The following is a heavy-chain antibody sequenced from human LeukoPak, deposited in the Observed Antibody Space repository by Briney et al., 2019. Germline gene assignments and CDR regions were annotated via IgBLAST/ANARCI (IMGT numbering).Heavy chain of an antibody. D-gene: IGHD6-6*01. CDR1: GGSISTYY. CDR3: TRTYCSSSIDY. J-gene: IGHJ4*02. CDR2: IFYTGST. V-gene: IGHV4-59*01. Sequence: PSETLSLTCTVSGGSISTYYWSWIRQPPGKGLEWLGYIFYTGSTNYNPSLKSRVTMSIDTSKNQFSLKLSSVTAADTAVYYCTRTYCSSSIDYWGQGALVTVSS.